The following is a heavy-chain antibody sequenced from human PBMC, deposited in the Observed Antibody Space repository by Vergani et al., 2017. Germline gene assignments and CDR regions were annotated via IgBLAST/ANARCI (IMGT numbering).Heavy chain of an antibody. Sequence: QVQLQESGPGLVKPSQTLSLTCTVSGGSISSGSYYWSWIRQPAGKGLEWIGRIYTSGSTNYNPSLKSRVTISVETSKNQFSLKLSSVTAADTAVYYCARALDEHNWFDPWGQGTLVTVSS. CDR1: GGSISSGSYY. CDR3: ARALDEHNWFDP. CDR2: IYTSGST. D-gene: IGHD3-16*02. J-gene: IGHJ5*02. V-gene: IGHV4-61*02.